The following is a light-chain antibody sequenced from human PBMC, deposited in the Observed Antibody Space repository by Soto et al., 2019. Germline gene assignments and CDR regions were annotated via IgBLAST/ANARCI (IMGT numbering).Light chain of an antibody. CDR3: QKYGSSRFA. Sequence: EIVLTQSPGTLSLSPGEGATLSCRASQSISSSYLAWYQQKPGQALRLLVYGASSRATGIQDRFSGSGSGTGFTLTISRLVREDFAVYSCQKYGSSRFAFGPGTKVDFK. J-gene: IGKJ3*01. CDR1: QSISSSY. V-gene: IGKV3-20*01. CDR2: GAS.